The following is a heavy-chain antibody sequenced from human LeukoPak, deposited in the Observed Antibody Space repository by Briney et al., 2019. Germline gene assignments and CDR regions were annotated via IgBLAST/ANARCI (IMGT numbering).Heavy chain of an antibody. J-gene: IGHJ4*02. CDR2: IIPIFGTA. Sequence: ASVKVSCTASGGTFSSYAISWVRQAPGQGLEWMGGIIPIFGTANYAQKFQGRVTITADESTSTAYMELSSLRSEDTAVYYCARGGSSSWYEGYFDYWGQGTLVTVSS. CDR1: GGTFSSYA. D-gene: IGHD6-13*01. V-gene: IGHV1-69*13. CDR3: ARGGSSSWYEGYFDY.